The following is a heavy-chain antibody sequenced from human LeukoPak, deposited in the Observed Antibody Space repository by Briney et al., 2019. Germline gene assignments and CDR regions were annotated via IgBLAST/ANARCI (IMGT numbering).Heavy chain of an antibody. D-gene: IGHD2-2*01. Sequence: GGSLRLSCAASGFSVSGNSMIWVRQAPGKGLEWVSVIYSGGRTYYADSVKGRFTISRDNSKNTLYLQMNSLRAEDTAVYYCTRTVVPAASTYYYFGMDVWGQGTTVTVSS. J-gene: IGHJ6*02. CDR2: IYSGGRT. CDR1: GFSVSGNS. CDR3: TRTVVPAASTYYYFGMDV. V-gene: IGHV3-53*01.